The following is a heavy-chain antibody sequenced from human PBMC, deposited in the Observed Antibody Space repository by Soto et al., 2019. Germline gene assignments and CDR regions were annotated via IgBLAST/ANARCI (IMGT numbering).Heavy chain of an antibody. CDR2: IIPIFGTA. V-gene: IGHV1-69*12. D-gene: IGHD6-13*01. Sequence: QVQLVQSGAEVKKPGSSVKVSCKASGGTFSSYAISWVRQAPGQGLEWMGGIIPIFGTANYAQKFQGRVTXXAXEXXSTAYMELSSLRSEDTAVYYCARGKGYSSSWPFDYWGQGTLVTVSS. J-gene: IGHJ4*02. CDR3: ARGKGYSSSWPFDY. CDR1: GGTFSSYA.